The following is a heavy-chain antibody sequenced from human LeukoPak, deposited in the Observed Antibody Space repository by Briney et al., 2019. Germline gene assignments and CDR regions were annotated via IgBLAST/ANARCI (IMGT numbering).Heavy chain of an antibody. Sequence: PGGSLRLSCAASGFTFSSYAMSWVRQAPGKGLEWVSAISGSGGSTYYADSVKGRFTISRDNSKNTLYLQMNSLRAEGTAVYYCAKGPPVGCGSYFYYFDYWGQGTLVTVSS. J-gene: IGHJ4*02. CDR2: ISGSGGST. CDR3: AKGPPVGCGSYFYYFDY. CDR1: GFTFSSYA. V-gene: IGHV3-23*01. D-gene: IGHD1-26*01.